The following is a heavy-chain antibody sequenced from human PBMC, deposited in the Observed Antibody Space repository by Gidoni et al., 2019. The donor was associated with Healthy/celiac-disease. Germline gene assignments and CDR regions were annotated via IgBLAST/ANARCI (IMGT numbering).Heavy chain of an antibody. CDR2: GGT. Sequence: GGTNYAQKFQGWVTMTRDTSISTAYMELSRLRSDDTAVYYCARVGYSSSPRGWFDPWGQGTLVTVSS. V-gene: IGHV1-2*04. J-gene: IGHJ5*02. CDR3: ARVGYSSSPRGWFDP. D-gene: IGHD6-13*01.